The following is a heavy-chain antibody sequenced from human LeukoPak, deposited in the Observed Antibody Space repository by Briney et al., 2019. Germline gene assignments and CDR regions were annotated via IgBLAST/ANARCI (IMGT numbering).Heavy chain of an antibody. Sequence: GGSLRLSCAVSGFTFSSHAMSWVRQAPGTGLEWVSVISGSGGSTYYADSVKGRFTTSRNNSKNTLYLQMNSLRAEDTAVYYCAKALRAYCGGDCSRDYWGQGTLVTVSS. CDR2: ISGSGGST. V-gene: IGHV3-23*01. CDR3: AKALRAYCGGDCSRDY. CDR1: GFTFSSHA. D-gene: IGHD2-21*02. J-gene: IGHJ4*02.